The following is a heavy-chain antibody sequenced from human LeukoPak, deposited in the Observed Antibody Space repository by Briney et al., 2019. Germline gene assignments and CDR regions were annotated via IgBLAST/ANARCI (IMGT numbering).Heavy chain of an antibody. CDR2: ISWNSGSI. Sequence: GGSLRLSCAASGFTFDDYAMYWVRQAPGKGLEWVSGISWNSGSIGYADSVKGRFTISGDNAKNSLYLQMNSLRAEDMALYYCAKGITGTYYWYFDLWGRGTLVTVSS. J-gene: IGHJ2*01. V-gene: IGHV3-9*03. D-gene: IGHD1-7*01. CDR1: GFTFDDYA. CDR3: AKGITGTYYWYFDL.